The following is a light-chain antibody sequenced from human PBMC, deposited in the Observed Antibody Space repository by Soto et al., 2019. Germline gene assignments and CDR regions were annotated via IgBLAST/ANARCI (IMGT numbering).Light chain of an antibody. Sequence: EIVLTQSPGTLSLSPGERATLSCRASQSVTNSRLAWYQQKPGQAPKVLIYGGSNRATGIPDRFSGSGSGTDFTLTISSLQSEDFAVYYCQQYNNWPRTFGQGTKVEIK. CDR3: QQYNNWPRT. CDR1: QSVTNSR. V-gene: IGKV3-20*01. J-gene: IGKJ1*01. CDR2: GGS.